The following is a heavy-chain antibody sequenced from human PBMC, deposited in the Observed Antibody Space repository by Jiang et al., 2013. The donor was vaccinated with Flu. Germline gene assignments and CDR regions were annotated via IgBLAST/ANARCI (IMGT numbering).Heavy chain of an antibody. J-gene: IGHJ4*02. CDR1: GGYFNTFY. V-gene: IGHV4-59*12. CDR3: ARAVRLSGSYRFDY. CDR2: IYDSANV. Sequence: PGLVKPSETLSLTCTVSGGYFNTFYWGWIRQPPGKGLEYIGYIYDSANVNYNPSLKSRVTLSIDTSKNQISLKLTSVTAADTAVYYCARAVRLSGSYRFDYWGQGAPVTVSS. D-gene: IGHD1-26*01.